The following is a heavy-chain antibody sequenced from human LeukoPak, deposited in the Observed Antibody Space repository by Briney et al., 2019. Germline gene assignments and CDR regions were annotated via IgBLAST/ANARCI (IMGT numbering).Heavy chain of an antibody. CDR3: AASGPMVPISAN. V-gene: IGHV1-58*02. D-gene: IGHD3-10*01. CDR1: GFTFTSSA. Sequence: SVKVSCKASGFTFTSSAMQWVRQARGQRLEWIGWIVVGSGNTNYAQKFQERVTITRDMSTSTTYMELSSLRSEDTAVYYCAASGPMVPISANWGQGTLVTVSS. J-gene: IGHJ4*02. CDR2: IVVGSGNT.